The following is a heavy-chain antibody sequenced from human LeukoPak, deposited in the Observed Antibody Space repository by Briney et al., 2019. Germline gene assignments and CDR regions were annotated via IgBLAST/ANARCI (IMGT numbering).Heavy chain of an antibody. CDR1: GGSFSGYY. D-gene: IGHD6-19*01. J-gene: IGHJ4*02. Sequence: SSETPSLTCAVYGGSFSGYYWSWIRQPPGKGLEWIGEINHSGSTNYNPSLKSRVTISVDTSKNQFSLKLSSVTAADTAVYYCARGVSSGWYTYFDYWGQGTLVTVSS. V-gene: IGHV4-34*01. CDR3: ARGVSSGWYTYFDY. CDR2: INHSGST.